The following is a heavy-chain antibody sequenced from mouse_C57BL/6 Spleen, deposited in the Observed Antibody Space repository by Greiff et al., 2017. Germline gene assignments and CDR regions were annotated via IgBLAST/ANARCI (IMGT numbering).Heavy chain of an antibody. Sequence: QVQLKQPGAELVMPGASVKLSCKASGYTFTSYWMHWVKQRPGQGLEWIGEIDPSDSYTNYNQKFKGKSTLTVDKSSSTAYMQLSSLTSEDSAVYYCARSLSYYWYFDVWGTGTTVTVSS. D-gene: IGHD6-1*01. V-gene: IGHV1-69*01. CDR2: IDPSDSYT. J-gene: IGHJ1*03. CDR1: GYTFTSYW. CDR3: ARSLSYYWYFDV.